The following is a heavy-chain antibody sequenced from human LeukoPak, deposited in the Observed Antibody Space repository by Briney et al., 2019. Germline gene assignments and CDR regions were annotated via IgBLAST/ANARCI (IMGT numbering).Heavy chain of an antibody. J-gene: IGHJ5*02. CDR3: ARARRITMVRGVITTFDP. CDR2: INHSGST. D-gene: IGHD3-10*01. CDR1: GGSLSGYY. V-gene: IGHV4-34*01. Sequence: SETLSLTCAVYGGSLSGYYWSWIRQPPGKGLEWIGEINHSGSTNYNPSLKSRVTISVDTSKNQFSLKLSSVTAADTAVYYCARARRITMVRGVITTFDPWGQGTLVTVSS.